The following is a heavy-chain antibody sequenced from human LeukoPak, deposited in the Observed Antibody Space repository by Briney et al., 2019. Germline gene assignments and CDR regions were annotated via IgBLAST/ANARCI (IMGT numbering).Heavy chain of an antibody. CDR3: AREITMVRGGGGNSLDY. CDR1: GYTFTSYY. CDR2: INPSGGST. J-gene: IGHJ4*02. D-gene: IGHD3-10*01. Sequence: ASVKVSCKASGYTFTSYYMHWVRQAPGQGLEWMGIINPSGGSTSYAQKFQGRVTMTRDTSTSTVYMELSSLRSEDTAVYYCAREITMVRGGGGNSLDYWGQGTLVTVSS. V-gene: IGHV1-46*01.